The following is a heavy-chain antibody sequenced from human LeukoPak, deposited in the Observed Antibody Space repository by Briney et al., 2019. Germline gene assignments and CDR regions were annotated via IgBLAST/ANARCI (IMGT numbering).Heavy chain of an antibody. CDR1: GFTFSSYG. D-gene: IGHD6-19*01. CDR3: ASEGGWYVLDY. CDR2: TWYDGSNK. V-gene: IGHV3-33*01. J-gene: IGHJ4*02. Sequence: QPGRSLRLSCAASGFTFSSYGMHWVRQAPGKGLEWVAVTWYDGSNKYYADSVKGRFTISRDNSKNTLYLQMNSLRAEDTAVYYCASEGGWYVLDYWGQGTLVTVSS.